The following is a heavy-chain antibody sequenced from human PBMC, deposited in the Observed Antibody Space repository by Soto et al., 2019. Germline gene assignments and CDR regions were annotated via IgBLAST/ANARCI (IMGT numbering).Heavy chain of an antibody. Sequence: GASVKVSFKASGYTFTYYTVHWVRQAPGQRLEWMGWINAGDGNTKYSPNFQGRVTITKDTSASTVYMELSSLRSEDTAVYFCTRDYYDSSGYYPKFDSWGHGTLVTVSS. D-gene: IGHD3-22*01. V-gene: IGHV1-3*01. CDR2: INAGDGNT. CDR1: GYTFTYYT. J-gene: IGHJ4*01. CDR3: TRDYYDSSGYYPKFDS.